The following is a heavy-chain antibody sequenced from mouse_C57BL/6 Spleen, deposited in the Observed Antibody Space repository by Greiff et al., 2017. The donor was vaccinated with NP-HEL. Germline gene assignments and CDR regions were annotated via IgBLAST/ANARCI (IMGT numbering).Heavy chain of an antibody. V-gene: IGHV14-4*01. CDR1: GFNIKDDY. J-gene: IGHJ2*01. CDR2: IDPENGDT. Sequence: EVQLQQSGAELVRPGASVKLSCTASGFNIKDDYMHWVKQRPEQGLEWIGWIDPENGDTEYASKFQGKATITADTSSNTAYLQLSSLTSEDTAVYYGTTGGTTGVGGDYWGQGTTLTVSS. D-gene: IGHD1-1*01. CDR3: TTGGTTGVGGDY.